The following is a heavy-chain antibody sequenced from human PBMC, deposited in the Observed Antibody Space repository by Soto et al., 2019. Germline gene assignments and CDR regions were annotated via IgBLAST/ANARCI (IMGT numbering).Heavy chain of an antibody. J-gene: IGHJ5*02. D-gene: IGHD4-4*01. CDR1: GYTFTGYY. CDR2: INPNSGGT. CDR3: GRGGSNYAS. V-gene: IGHV1-2*02. Sequence: ASVKVTCKASGYTFTGYYMHWVRQAPGQGLEWMGWINPNSGGTNYAQKFQGRVAMTRDTSISTAYMELSRLRGEGTAVYCCGRGGSNYASWGQGTLVTVAS.